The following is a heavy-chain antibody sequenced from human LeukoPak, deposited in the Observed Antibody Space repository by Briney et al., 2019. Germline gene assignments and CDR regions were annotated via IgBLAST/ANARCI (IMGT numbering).Heavy chain of an antibody. D-gene: IGHD3-22*01. Sequence: PSETLSLTCTVSGGSISSYYWSWIRQPPGKGLEWIGYIYYSGSTNYNPSLKSRVTISVDTSKNQFSLKLSSVTAADRAVYYCAREGWLPQYFQHWGQGTLVTVSS. J-gene: IGHJ1*01. V-gene: IGHV4-59*01. CDR2: IYYSGST. CDR1: GGSISSYY. CDR3: AREGWLPQYFQH.